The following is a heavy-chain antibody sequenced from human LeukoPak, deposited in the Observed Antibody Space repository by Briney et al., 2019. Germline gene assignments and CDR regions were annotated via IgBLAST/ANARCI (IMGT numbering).Heavy chain of an antibody. CDR2: IYYSGST. J-gene: IGHJ3*02. V-gene: IGHV4-59*08. CDR3: ARHLTTVLTGSFDI. Sequence: SETLSLTCTVSGGSISSHYWSWIRQPPGKGLEWMGYIYYSGSTNYNPSLKSRVTISEDTSKNQFSLKLSSVTAADTAVYYCARHLTTVLTGSFDIWGQGTMVTVPS. CDR1: GGSISSHY. D-gene: IGHD4-23*01.